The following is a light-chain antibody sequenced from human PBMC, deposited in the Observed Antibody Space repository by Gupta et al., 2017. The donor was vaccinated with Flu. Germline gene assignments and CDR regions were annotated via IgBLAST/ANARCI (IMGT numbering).Light chain of an antibody. CDR2: KAS. CDR3: QQYNSYPVS. CDR1: QSISSW. J-gene: IGKJ2*03. V-gene: IGKV1-5*03. Sequence: DIQMTQSPSTLSPSIGDRVTITCRASQSISSWLAWYQHKPGKAPKLLIYKASSLESGVPSRFSGSGSGTEFTLTISSLQPDDFATYYCQQYNSYPVSFGQGTKLEIK.